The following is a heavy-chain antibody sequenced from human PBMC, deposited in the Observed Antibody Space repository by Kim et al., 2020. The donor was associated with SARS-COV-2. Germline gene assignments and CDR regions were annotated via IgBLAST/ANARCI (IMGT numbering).Heavy chain of an antibody. Sequence: GESLKISCKGSGYSFTSYWIGWVRQMPGKGLEWMGIIYPGDSDTRYSPSFQGQVTISADKSISTAYLQWSSLKASDTAMYYCARARSYYDSSGYYYRLYYFDYWGQGTLVTVSS. CDR3: ARARSYYDSSGYYYRLYYFDY. CDR1: GYSFTSYW. CDR2: IYPGDSDT. J-gene: IGHJ4*02. D-gene: IGHD3-22*01. V-gene: IGHV5-51*01.